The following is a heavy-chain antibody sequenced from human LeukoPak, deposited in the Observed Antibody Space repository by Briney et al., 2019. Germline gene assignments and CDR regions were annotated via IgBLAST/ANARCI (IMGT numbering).Heavy chain of an antibody. Sequence: PGGSLRLSCAASGFTFSSYSMNWVRQAPGKGLEWVSSISSSSSYIYYADSVKGRFTISRDNAKNSLYLQMNSLRAEDTAVYYCARDGVMGKVVVATDDAFDIWSQGTKVTVSS. CDR3: ARDGVMGKVVVATDDAFDI. CDR2: ISSSSSYI. D-gene: IGHD2-15*01. V-gene: IGHV3-21*01. J-gene: IGHJ3*02. CDR1: GFTFSSYS.